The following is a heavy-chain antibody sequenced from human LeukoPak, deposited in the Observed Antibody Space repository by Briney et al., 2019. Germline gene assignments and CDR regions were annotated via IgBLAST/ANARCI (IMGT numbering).Heavy chain of an antibody. CDR3: ARVGSSWGYNWFDP. CDR1: GYTFTSYD. Sequence: ASVKVSCKASGYTFTSYDINWVRQATGQGLEWMGWMNPNSGNTGYAQKFQGRVTMTRNTSISTAYMELSSLRSEDTAVYYCARVGSSWGYNWFDPWGQRTLVTVSS. CDR2: MNPNSGNT. V-gene: IGHV1-8*01. J-gene: IGHJ5*02. D-gene: IGHD6-13*01.